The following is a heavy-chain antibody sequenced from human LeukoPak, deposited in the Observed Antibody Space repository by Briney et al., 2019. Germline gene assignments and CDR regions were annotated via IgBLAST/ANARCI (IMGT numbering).Heavy chain of an antibody. V-gene: IGHV3-53*01. D-gene: IGHD2-15*01. Sequence: GGSLRLSCTVSGFTVSSNSMSWVRQAPGKGLEWVSFIYSGSTHYSDSVKGRFTISRDNSRNTLYLQMNSLRAEDTAIYYCAKNGDRGAYCSGGTCYPYYYYYMDVWGKGTTVTISS. CDR1: GFTVSSNS. CDR3: AKNGDRGAYCSGGTCYPYYYYYMDV. CDR2: IYSGST. J-gene: IGHJ6*03.